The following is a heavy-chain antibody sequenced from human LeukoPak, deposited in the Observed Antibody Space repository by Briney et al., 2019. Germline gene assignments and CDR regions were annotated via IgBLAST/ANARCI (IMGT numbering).Heavy chain of an antibody. Sequence: GGSLRLSCAASGFTFSQYEMNWVRQAPGKGLEWVSYISTGGSYKYYADSVKGRFTISRDNAKNSLYLQMNSLRAEDTAVYYCARDSGWSDDYWGQGTLVTVSS. CDR3: ARDSGWSDDY. V-gene: IGHV3-48*03. CDR2: ISTGGSYK. CDR1: GFTFSQYE. J-gene: IGHJ4*02. D-gene: IGHD3-22*01.